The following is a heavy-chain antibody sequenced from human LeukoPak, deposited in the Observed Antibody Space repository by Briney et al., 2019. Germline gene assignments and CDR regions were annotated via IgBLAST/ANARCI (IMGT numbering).Heavy chain of an antibody. J-gene: IGHJ5*02. CDR1: GGSFSGYY. V-gene: IGHV4-34*01. CDR2: INHSGST. Sequence: SETLSLTCAVYGGSFSGYYWSWIRQPPGKGLEWIGEINHSGSTNYNPSLKSRVTISVDTSKNQFSLKLSSVTAADTAVYYCARGLEGYCSSTSRPNWFDPWGQGTLVTVSS. D-gene: IGHD2-2*01. CDR3: ARGLEGYCSSTSRPNWFDP.